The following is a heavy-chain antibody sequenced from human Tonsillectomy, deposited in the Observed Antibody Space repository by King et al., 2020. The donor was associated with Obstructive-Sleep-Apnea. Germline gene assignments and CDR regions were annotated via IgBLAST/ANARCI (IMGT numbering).Heavy chain of an antibody. D-gene: IGHD4-11*01. CDR1: GFTFSGYS. V-gene: IGHV3-21*01. J-gene: IGHJ4*02. CDR2: ISSVSSYI. CDR3: ARDYGNYGRTLDY. Sequence: VQLVESGGGLVKPGGSLRLSCAASGFTFSGYSLNWVRQAPGKGLEWVSSISSVSSYIFYADSVKGRFTMSRDNAKNSLYLQMNSLRAEDTAVYYCARDYGNYGRTLDYWGQGTLVTVSS.